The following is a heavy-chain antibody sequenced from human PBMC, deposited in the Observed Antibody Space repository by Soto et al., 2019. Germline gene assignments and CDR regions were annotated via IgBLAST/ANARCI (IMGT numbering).Heavy chain of an antibody. CDR3: AVAVTGSRSPLAH. V-gene: IGHV1-69*06. D-gene: IGHD3-9*01. Sequence: QVQLVQSGAEVKKPGSSVKVSCKASGGTFSSNAISWVRQAPGQGLEWTGGIIPIYASPNYAQTFQGRVTVTADKATSTAYLELSRLKFADSAIYYCAVAVTGSRSPLAHWGQGTLVIVSS. J-gene: IGHJ4*02. CDR1: GGTFSSNA. CDR2: IIPIYASP.